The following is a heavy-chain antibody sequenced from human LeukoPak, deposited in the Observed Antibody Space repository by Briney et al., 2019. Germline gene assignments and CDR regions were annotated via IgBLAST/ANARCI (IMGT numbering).Heavy chain of an antibody. J-gene: IGHJ4*02. CDR3: FSSGWSGDYY. D-gene: IGHD6-19*01. CDR1: GFTFRTSA. Sequence: GGSLRLSCVASGFTFRTSAMHWVRQPPGKGLEWVAVISHDGSKENYADSVKGRFTISRDNSKNMVYLQVTGLRNEDTGVFYCFSSGWSGDYYWGQGSMVSVSS. V-gene: IGHV3-30*04. CDR2: ISHDGSKE.